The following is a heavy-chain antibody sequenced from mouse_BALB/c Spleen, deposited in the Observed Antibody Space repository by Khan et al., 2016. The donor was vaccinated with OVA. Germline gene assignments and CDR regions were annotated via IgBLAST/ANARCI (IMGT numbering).Heavy chain of an antibody. Sequence: EVELVESGPGLVKPSQSLSLTCTVTGYSITSDYAWNWIRQFPGNKLEWMGYISYIVSTTYNPSLKRRSSITRDTSKNQVFLQLKSVTTEDTATYYCASELGRYYAMDYWGQGTSVTVAS. CDR2: ISYIVST. J-gene: IGHJ4*01. CDR1: GYSITSDYA. V-gene: IGHV3-2*02. CDR3: ASELGRYYAMDY. D-gene: IGHD4-1*01.